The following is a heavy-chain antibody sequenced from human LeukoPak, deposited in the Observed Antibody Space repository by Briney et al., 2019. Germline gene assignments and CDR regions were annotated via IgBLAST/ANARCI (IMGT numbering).Heavy chain of an antibody. V-gene: IGHV4-31*03. J-gene: IGHJ4*02. D-gene: IGHD5-24*01. Sequence: PSQTLSLTCTVSGGSISSGGYYWSWIRQHPGKGLEWIGYIYYSGSTYYNPSLKSRVTISVDTSKNQFSLKLSSVTAADTAVYYCARGEMATIRGYYFDYWGQGTLVTVSS. CDR1: GGSISSGGYY. CDR3: ARGEMATIRGYYFDY. CDR2: IYYSGST.